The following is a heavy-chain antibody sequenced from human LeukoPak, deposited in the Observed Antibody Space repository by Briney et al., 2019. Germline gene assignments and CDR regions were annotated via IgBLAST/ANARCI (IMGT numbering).Heavy chain of an antibody. J-gene: IGHJ4*02. V-gene: IGHV1-18*01. CDR1: GYTFTSYG. D-gene: IGHD3-3*01. Sequence: GASVKVSCKASGYTFTSYGISWVRQAPGQGLEWMGWISAYNGNTNYAQKLQGRVTMTTDTSTSTAHMELRSLRSDDTAVYYCARAWRFSDHMGYWGQGTLVTVSS. CDR2: ISAYNGNT. CDR3: ARAWRFSDHMGY.